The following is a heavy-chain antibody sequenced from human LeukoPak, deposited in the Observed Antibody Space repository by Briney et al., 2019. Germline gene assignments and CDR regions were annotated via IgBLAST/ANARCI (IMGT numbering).Heavy chain of an antibody. CDR1: GYTFTSYA. CDR2: INAGNGNT. D-gene: IGHD3-22*01. Sequence: ASVKVSCKASGYTFTSYAKHWVRQAPGQRLEWMGWINAGNGNTKYSQKFQGRVTITRDTSASTAYMELSSLRSEDTAVYYCARDRDYYDSSGFDYWGQGTLVTVSS. CDR3: ARDRDYYDSSGFDY. J-gene: IGHJ4*02. V-gene: IGHV1-3*01.